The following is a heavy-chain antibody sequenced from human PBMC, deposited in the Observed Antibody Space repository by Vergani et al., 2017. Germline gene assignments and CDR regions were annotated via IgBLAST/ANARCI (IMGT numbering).Heavy chain of an antibody. J-gene: IGHJ4*02. V-gene: IGHV3-21*01. D-gene: IGHD3-3*01. CDR2: ISSSSSYT. CDR1: GFTFSSYS. CDR3: ARDFWSASDY. Sequence: EVQLVESGGGLVKPGGSLRLSCAASGFTFSSYSMNWVRQAPGKGLEWVSSISSSSSYTYYADSVKGRFTISRDNAKNSLYLQMNSLRAEDTAVYYCARDFWSASDYWGQGTLVTVSS.